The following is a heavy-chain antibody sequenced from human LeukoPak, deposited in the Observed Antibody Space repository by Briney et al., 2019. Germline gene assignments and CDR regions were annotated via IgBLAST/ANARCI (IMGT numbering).Heavy chain of an antibody. Sequence: GGSLRLSCAASGFTFSSYGMHWVRQAPGKGLEWVAVKWYDGSNKYYADSVKGRFTISRDNSKDTLYLQMNSLRAEDTAIYYCAKFRADSSGWPFDYWGQGTLVTVSS. CDR2: KWYDGSNK. CDR1: GFTFSSYG. CDR3: AKFRADSSGWPFDY. D-gene: IGHD6-19*01. J-gene: IGHJ4*02. V-gene: IGHV3-33*06.